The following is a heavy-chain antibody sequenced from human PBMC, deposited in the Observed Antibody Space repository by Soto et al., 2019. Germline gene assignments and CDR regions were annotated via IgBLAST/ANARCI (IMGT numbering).Heavy chain of an antibody. D-gene: IGHD1-1*01. Sequence: QITLKESGPTLVKPTQTLTLTCTFSGFSLSSSGVGVGWIRQPPGKALEWLVLIYWDDDKRYSPSLKSRLTSAKDTSKRQGVRTMTHVDPVDTGTYYCADRQVGPGWNEGVFDYWGPGTLVTVSS. CDR2: IYWDDDK. CDR3: ADRQVGPGWNEGVFDY. CDR1: GFSLSSSGVG. V-gene: IGHV2-5*02. J-gene: IGHJ4*02.